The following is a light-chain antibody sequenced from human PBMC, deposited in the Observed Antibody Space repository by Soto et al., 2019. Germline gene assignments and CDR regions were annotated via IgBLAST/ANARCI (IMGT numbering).Light chain of an antibody. J-gene: IGLJ2*01. V-gene: IGLV2-14*01. Sequence: QSALTQPASVCGSPGQSITISCTGTSSDIGAYNYVSWYQQYPGKAPKLMIYDVSHRPSGISNRFSGSKSGNTASLTISGLQAEDEADYYCSSSTSSTTHVVFGGGTQLTVL. CDR2: DVS. CDR3: SSSTSSTTHVV. CDR1: SSDIGAYNY.